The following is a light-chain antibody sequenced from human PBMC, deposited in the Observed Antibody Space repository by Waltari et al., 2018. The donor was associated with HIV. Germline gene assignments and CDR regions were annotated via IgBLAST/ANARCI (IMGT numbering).Light chain of an antibody. CDR1: QYLARW. CDR3: QQSKTFPLD. CDR2: AAS. V-gene: IGKV1-12*01. J-gene: IGKJ2*01. Sequence: DIQMTQSPSSVSAFVGDRVTITCRASQYLARWLAWYQQKPGEAPKLLIYAASSLHSGVPSRFSGNGSGTDFTLTISSLQPADSAIYYCQQSKTFPLDFGQGTKVEI.